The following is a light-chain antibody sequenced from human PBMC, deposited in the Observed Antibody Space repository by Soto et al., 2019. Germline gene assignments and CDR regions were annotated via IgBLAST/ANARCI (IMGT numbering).Light chain of an antibody. CDR3: QQYGSGFT. J-gene: IGKJ3*01. V-gene: IGKV3-20*01. CDR2: SAS. CDR1: QSVSSSY. Sequence: EIVLTQSPGTLSLSPGERATLSCRASQSVSSSYLAWYQHKPDQAPRLLIYSASSRATGVPDRFSGSGSGTDFTLTISRLEPEDFGVYYCQQYGSGFTFGPGTTVDIK.